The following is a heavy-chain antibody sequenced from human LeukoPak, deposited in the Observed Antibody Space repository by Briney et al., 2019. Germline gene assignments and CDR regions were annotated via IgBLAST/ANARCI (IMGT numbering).Heavy chain of an antibody. V-gene: IGHV1-46*01. D-gene: IGHD3-22*01. Sequence: AASVTVSCKVSGYTLTELSMHWVRQAPGKGLEWMGIINPSGGSTSYAQKFQGRVTMTRDTSTSTVYMELSSLRSEDTAVYYCARADNYYDRAFDPWGQGTLVTVSS. CDR2: INPSGGST. CDR3: ARADNYYDRAFDP. CDR1: GYTLTELS. J-gene: IGHJ5*02.